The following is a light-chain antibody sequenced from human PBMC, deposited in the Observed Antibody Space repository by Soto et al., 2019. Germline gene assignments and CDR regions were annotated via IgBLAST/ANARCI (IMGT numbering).Light chain of an antibody. Sequence: EVVLTQSPATLSVSPGARATLSCRASQSVGRNLAWYQQKPGQTPRVLIYGASTRAIGIPARFSGSGFGTEFTLTISSLQSEDFVVYYCQQYSNWPLLSFGGGTKVEIK. CDR1: QSVGRN. V-gene: IGKV3-15*01. CDR3: QQYSNWPLLS. J-gene: IGKJ4*01. CDR2: GAS.